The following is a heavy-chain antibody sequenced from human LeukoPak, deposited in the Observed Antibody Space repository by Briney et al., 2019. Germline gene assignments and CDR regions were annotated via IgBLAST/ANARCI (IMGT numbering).Heavy chain of an antibody. D-gene: IGHD5-24*01. V-gene: IGHV3-48*03. CDR2: ISSSGRTI. CDR3: ARGHEDGYNSIDY. J-gene: IGHJ4*02. Sequence: GGSLRLSCAASGFTFSSYEMNWVRQAPGKGLEWVSYISSSGRTIYYADSVKGRFTISRDNAKNSLYLQMNSLRAEDTAVYYCARGHEDGYNSIDYWGQGTLVTVSS. CDR1: GFTFSSYE.